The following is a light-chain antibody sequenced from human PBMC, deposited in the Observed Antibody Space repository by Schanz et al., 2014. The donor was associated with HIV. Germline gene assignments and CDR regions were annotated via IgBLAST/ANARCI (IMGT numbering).Light chain of an antibody. CDR2: DAS. Sequence: DIQMTQSPSSLSASVGDRVTITCRARQDIRDDLGWYQQSPGKAPKRLIYDASSLQRGVPSRFSGSGSGTDFTLTITSLQPDDFATYYCQQCVTYPYTFGQGTKLDIK. CDR1: QDIRDD. J-gene: IGKJ2*01. CDR3: QQCVTYPYT. V-gene: IGKV1-17*01.